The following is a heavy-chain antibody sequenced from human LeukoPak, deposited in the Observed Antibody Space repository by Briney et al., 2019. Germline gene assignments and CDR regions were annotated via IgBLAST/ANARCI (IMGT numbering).Heavy chain of an antibody. J-gene: IGHJ4*02. Sequence: GESLRLSCLGSGFTVSSKYMGWVRQAPGKGLEWVSAIYSGGSTYHAESVKGRFTISRDNSNNILYLQMNSRTVEDTAVYYCARGPYYAILNGSYMILYYFDYWGQGPLVTVSS. V-gene: IGHV3-53*01. CDR3: ARGPYYAILNGSYMILYYFDY. CDR1: GFTVSSKY. CDR2: IYSGGST. D-gene: IGHD3-9*01.